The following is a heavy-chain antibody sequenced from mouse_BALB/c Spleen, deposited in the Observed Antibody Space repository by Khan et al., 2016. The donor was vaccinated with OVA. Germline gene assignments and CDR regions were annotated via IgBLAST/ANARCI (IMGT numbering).Heavy chain of an antibody. Sequence: EVQLVESGPGLVKPSQSLSLTCTVTGYSITSGYAWNWIRQFPGNKLEWMGYISYSGGTSYNPSLKSRISITRDTSKNQFFLQLNSVTTEDTAPYYCARRNYYGYSFDYWGQGPPLTVSS. CDR2: ISYSGGT. CDR1: GYSITSGYA. V-gene: IGHV3-2*02. CDR3: ARRNYYGYSFDY. D-gene: IGHD1-1*01. J-gene: IGHJ2*01.